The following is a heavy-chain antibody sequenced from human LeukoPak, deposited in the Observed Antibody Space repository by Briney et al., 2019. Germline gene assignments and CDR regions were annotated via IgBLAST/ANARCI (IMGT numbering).Heavy chain of an antibody. V-gene: IGHV3-15*07. D-gene: IGHD3-9*01. Sequence: PGGSLRLSCAASGFTFSNAWMNWVRQAPGKGLEWVGRIRSKTDGGTTDYAAPVKGRFTLSRDNSKNTLYLQMNSLKTDDTAMYYCTTGNHDILTGFDYWGQGTLVTVSS. J-gene: IGHJ4*02. CDR1: GFTFSNAW. CDR3: TTGNHDILTGFDY. CDR2: IRSKTDGGTT.